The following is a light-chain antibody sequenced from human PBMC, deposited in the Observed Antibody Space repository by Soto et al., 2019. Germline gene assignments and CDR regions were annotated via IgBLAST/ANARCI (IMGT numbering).Light chain of an antibody. CDR1: SSDVGGYNY. J-gene: IGLJ3*02. V-gene: IGLV2-14*01. CDR2: EVS. CDR3: STWDDSLNGWV. Sequence: QSALTQPASVSGSPGQSITISCTGTSSDVGGYNYVSWYQRHPGKAPKLMIYEVSNRPSGVSNRFSGSRSGTSASLAISGLQSDDEAVYFCSTWDDSLNGWVFGGGTKLTVL.